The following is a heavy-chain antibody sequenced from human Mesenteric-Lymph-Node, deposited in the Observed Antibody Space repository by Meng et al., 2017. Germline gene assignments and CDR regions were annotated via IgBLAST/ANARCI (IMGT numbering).Heavy chain of an antibody. CDR2: ITAAGIT. CDR3: AKLVRN. V-gene: IGHV3-23*04. J-gene: IGHJ4*02. CDR1: GFTVSSNS. Sequence: GPLVESGGGLVQPGGSLRLSCAASGFTVSSNSMSWVRQAPGKGLEWVSVITAAGITYYADSVKGRFSISRDTSKNTVYLQMNSLRAEDTAIYYCAKLVRNWGQGTLVTVSS.